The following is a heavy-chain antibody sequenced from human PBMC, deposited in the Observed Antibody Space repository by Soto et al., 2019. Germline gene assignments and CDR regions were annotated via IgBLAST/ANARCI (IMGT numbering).Heavy chain of an antibody. CDR3: AKTGYSSSWYPGSFDY. CDR2: ISGSGGSI. V-gene: IGHV3-23*01. CDR1: GFTFSSYA. D-gene: IGHD6-13*01. Sequence: GGSLRLSCAASGFTFSSYAMSWVRQAPGKGLEWVSAISGSGGSIYYADSVKGRFTISRDNSKNTLYLQMNSLRAEDTAVYYCAKTGYSSSWYPGSFDYWGQGTLVTVSS. J-gene: IGHJ4*02.